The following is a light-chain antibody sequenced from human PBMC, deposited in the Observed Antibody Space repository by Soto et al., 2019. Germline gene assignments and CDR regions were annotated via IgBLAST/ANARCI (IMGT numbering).Light chain of an antibody. CDR3: QQRNSWPPTFT. CDR2: DAS. J-gene: IGKJ5*01. CDR1: QSVSSY. V-gene: IGKV3-11*01. Sequence: EIVLTQSPATLSLSPGERATLSCRASQSVSSYLAWYQQKPGQAPRLLIYDASNRATGIPARFSGSGSGTDFTLTISRLEPEDFAVFYCQQRNSWPPTFTFGQGTRLEI.